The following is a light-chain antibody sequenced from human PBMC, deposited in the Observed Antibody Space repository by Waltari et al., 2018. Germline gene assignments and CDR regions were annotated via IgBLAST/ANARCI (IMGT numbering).Light chain of an antibody. V-gene: IGLV2-23*01. Sequence: SAPTQPALVPGSPGQSLTIPCTGTSRDAGSYNFVSLYQHHPGKAPKLMIYEGSKRPSGVSNRFSGSKSGNTASLTISGLQAEDEADYYCCSYVGSSTTYVFGTGTKVTVL. CDR1: SRDAGSYNF. CDR3: CSYVGSSTTYV. J-gene: IGLJ1*01. CDR2: EGS.